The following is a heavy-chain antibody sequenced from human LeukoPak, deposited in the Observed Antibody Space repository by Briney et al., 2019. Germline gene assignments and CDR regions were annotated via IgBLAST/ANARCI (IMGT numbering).Heavy chain of an antibody. Sequence: ASVKVSCKASGYTFTGYYMHWVRQAPGQGLEWMGWINPNSGGTNYAQKFQGRVTMTRDTSISTAYMELSRLRSDDTAVYYCARVRSVRGFWSGYFNYWGQGTLVTVSS. CDR3: ARVRSVRGFWSGYFNY. CDR1: GYTFTGYY. CDR2: INPNSGGT. V-gene: IGHV1-2*02. J-gene: IGHJ4*02. D-gene: IGHD3-3*01.